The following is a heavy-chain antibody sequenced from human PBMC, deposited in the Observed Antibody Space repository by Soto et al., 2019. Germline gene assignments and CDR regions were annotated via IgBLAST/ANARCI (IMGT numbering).Heavy chain of an antibody. Sequence: QVQLVQSGAEVKKPGASVKVSCKASGYTFTGYYVNWARQAPGQGLEWMGWINPDNGVPNYAQKFQGRVTLSRDTSINTAYMELSRLTSDDTAKYYCARTDYLFSTLTYYFDYWGQGTLVTVSS. CDR2: INPDNGVP. V-gene: IGHV1-2*02. D-gene: IGHD3-16*01. CDR3: ARTDYLFSTLTYYFDY. J-gene: IGHJ4*02. CDR1: GYTFTGYY.